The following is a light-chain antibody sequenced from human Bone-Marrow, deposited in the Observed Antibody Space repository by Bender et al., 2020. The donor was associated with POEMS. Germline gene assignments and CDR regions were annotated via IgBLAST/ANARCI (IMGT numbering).Light chain of an antibody. Sequence: SYVLTQPPSVSVAPGQTARITCGGNDIEGKSVHWFQQKPGQAPVLVLYNDRDRPSGIPERISGSNSGDTATLTISRVEAGDEADYYCQVWDSDIDYRLVFGGGTKLTVL. V-gene: IGLV3-21*02. CDR3: QVWDSDIDYRLV. CDR2: NDR. CDR1: DIEGKS. J-gene: IGLJ2*01.